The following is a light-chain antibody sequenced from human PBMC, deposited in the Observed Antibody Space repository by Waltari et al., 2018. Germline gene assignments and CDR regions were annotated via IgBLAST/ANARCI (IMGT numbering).Light chain of an antibody. V-gene: IGKV1-17*01. J-gene: IGKJ2*01. CDR3: LQHDGYPYN. CDR2: AAS. CDR1: QNIGND. Sequence: DIQLSQSPSSLSASIGDRVTITCRASQNIGNDLGWYQQKPGKAPKRLIFAASSLQSGVPSRFSGRGSVPAFTLTISSLQHEDFAPYYCLQHDGYPYNLGQGTKLEIQ.